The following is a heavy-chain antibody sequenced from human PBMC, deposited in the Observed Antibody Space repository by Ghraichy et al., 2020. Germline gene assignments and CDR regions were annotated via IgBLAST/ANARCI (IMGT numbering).Heavy chain of an antibody. D-gene: IGHD5-12*01. CDR3: ARKSEGVGWLRQGVRFDY. J-gene: IGHJ4*02. CDR2: INHSGST. Sequence: SETLSLTCAVYGGSFSGYYWSWIRQPPGKGLEWIGEINHSGSTNYNPSLKSRVTISVDTSKNQFSLKLSSVTAADTAVYYCARKSEGVGWLRQGVRFDYWGQGTLVTVSS. CDR1: GGSFSGYY. V-gene: IGHV4-34*01.